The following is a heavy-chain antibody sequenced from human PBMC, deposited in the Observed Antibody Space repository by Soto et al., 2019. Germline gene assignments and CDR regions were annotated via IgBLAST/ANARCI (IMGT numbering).Heavy chain of an antibody. Sequence: ASVKVSCKASGYTFTSYAMHWVRQAPGQRLEWMGWINAGNGNTKYSQKFQGRVTITRDTSASTAYMELSSLRSEDTAVYYCARDNVKSRQWLVRGETPFDYWGQGTLVTVSS. CDR2: INAGNGNT. D-gene: IGHD6-19*01. CDR1: GYTFTSYA. J-gene: IGHJ4*02. CDR3: ARDNVKSRQWLVRGETPFDY. V-gene: IGHV1-3*01.